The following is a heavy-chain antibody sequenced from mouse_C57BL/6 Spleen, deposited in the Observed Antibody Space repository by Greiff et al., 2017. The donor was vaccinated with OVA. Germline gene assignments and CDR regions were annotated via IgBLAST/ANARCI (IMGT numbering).Heavy chain of an antibody. V-gene: IGHV2-2*01. J-gene: IGHJ1*03. CDR3: ARPPNYYGSSHWYFDV. CDR1: GFSLTSYG. D-gene: IGHD1-1*01. CDR2: IWSGGST. Sequence: VQLVESGPGLVQPSQSLSITCTVSGFSLTSYGVHWVRQSPGKGLEWLGVIWSGGSTDYNAAFISRLSISKDNSKSQVFFKRNRLQADDTAIYYSARPPNYYGSSHWYFDVWGTGTTVTVSS.